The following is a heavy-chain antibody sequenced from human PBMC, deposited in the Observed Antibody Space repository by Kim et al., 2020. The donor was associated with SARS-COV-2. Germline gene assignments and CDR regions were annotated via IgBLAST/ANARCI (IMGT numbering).Heavy chain of an antibody. CDR3: ANGGDILRYFDWSFDY. D-gene: IGHD3-9*01. Sequence: SVKGQFTISRDNSKNTNYLQMNSLGAEDTAVYYCANGGDILRYFDWSFDYWGQGTLVTVSS. J-gene: IGHJ4*02. V-gene: IGHV3-23*01.